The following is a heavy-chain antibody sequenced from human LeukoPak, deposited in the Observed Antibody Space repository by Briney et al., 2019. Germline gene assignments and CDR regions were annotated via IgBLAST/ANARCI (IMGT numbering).Heavy chain of an antibody. J-gene: IGHJ3*02. CDR1: GGSLSSYY. D-gene: IGHD3-22*01. CDR3: ATLSMIDAFDI. CDR2: IYYSGST. V-gene: IGHV4-59*01. Sequence: PSETLSLTCTVSGGSLSSYYRSWIRQPPGKGLEWIGYIYYSGSTNYNPSLKSRVTISVDTSKIQFSLKLSSVTAADTAVYYCATLSMIDAFDIWGQGTMVTVSS.